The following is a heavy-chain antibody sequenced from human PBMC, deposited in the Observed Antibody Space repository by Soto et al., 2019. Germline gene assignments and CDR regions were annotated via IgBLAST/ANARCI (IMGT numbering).Heavy chain of an antibody. CDR1: GLTFSSYA. Sequence: GGSLRLSCAASGLTFSSYAMHWVRQAPGKGLEWVAVISYDGSNKYYADSVKGRFTISRDNSKNTLYLQMNSLRAEDTAVYYCARDYDFWSGPSTHYYYYGMDVWGQGTTVNVSS. J-gene: IGHJ6*01. CDR2: ISYDGSNK. D-gene: IGHD3-3*01. CDR3: ARDYDFWSGPSTHYYYYGMDV. V-gene: IGHV3-30-3*01.